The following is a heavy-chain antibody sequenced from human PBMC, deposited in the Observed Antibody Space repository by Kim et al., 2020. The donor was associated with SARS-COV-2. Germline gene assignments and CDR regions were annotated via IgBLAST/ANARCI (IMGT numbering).Heavy chain of an antibody. J-gene: IGHJ4*02. CDR3: TRDGFWGGDLRF. V-gene: IGHV3-49*04. CDR2: IRSEAYGGTT. Sequence: GGSLRLSCTAFGFTFGDYAMSWVRQAPGKGLEWVGFIRSEAYGGTTEYAATVRGRFTISRAESQSIAYLQMNSLKTEDSAVYYCTRDGFWGGDLRFWGQGTLVTVSS. D-gene: IGHD3-16*02. CDR1: GFTFGDYA.